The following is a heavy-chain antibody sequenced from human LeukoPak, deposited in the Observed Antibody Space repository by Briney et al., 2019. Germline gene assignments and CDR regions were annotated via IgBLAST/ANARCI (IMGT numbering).Heavy chain of an antibody. J-gene: IGHJ4*02. V-gene: IGHV3-23*01. Sequence: GGSLRLSCAASEFDFSSHAMTWVRQAPGKGLEWVSAISISGSKTYYADSVKGRFTISRDNSENTLYLQMNSLRAEDTAVYYCANEIRPNDYWGQGTLVTVSS. CDR2: ISISGSKT. CDR3: ANEIRPNDY. D-gene: IGHD4-17*01. CDR1: EFDFSSHA.